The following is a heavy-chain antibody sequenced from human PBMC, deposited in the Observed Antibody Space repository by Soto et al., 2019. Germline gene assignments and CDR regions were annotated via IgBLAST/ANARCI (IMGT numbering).Heavy chain of an antibody. CDR1: GFTFTSFA. J-gene: IGHJ5*02. Sequence: GGSLRLSCAASGFTFTSFAVSWVRQAPGKGLEWVSAISGSGGSTYYADSVKGRFTISRDNSKNTLYLQMNSLRAEDTAVYYCARDPLYSSSWSNWFDPWGQGALVTVSS. D-gene: IGHD6-13*01. CDR2: ISGSGGST. CDR3: ARDPLYSSSWSNWFDP. V-gene: IGHV3-23*01.